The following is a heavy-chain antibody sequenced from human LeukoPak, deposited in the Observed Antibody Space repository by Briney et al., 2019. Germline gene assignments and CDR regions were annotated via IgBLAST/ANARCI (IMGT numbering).Heavy chain of an antibody. CDR3: ASNYYDSSGYLDAFDI. Sequence: GGSLRLSCAASGFTFSDYYMGWIRQAPGKGLEWVSYISSSGSTIYYADSVKGRFTISRDNAKNSLYLQMNSLRAEDTAVYYCASNYYDSSGYLDAFDIWGQGTMVTVSS. CDR1: GFTFSDYY. V-gene: IGHV3-11*01. J-gene: IGHJ3*02. CDR2: ISSSGSTI. D-gene: IGHD3-22*01.